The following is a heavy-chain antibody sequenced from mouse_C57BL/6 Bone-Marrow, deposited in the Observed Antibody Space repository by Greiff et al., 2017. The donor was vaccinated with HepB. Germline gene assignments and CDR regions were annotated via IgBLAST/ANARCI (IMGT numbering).Heavy chain of an antibody. J-gene: IGHJ4*01. D-gene: IGHD1-1*01. CDR1: GYTFTSYW. CDR3: ARHYYGSDAMDY. Sequence: QVQLKQPGAELVKPGASVKLSCKASGYTFTSYWMHWVKQRPGQGLEWIGMIHPNSGSTNYNEKFKSKATLTVDKSSSTAYMQLSSLTSEDSAVYYCARHYYGSDAMDYWGQGTSVTVSS. V-gene: IGHV1-64*01. CDR2: IHPNSGST.